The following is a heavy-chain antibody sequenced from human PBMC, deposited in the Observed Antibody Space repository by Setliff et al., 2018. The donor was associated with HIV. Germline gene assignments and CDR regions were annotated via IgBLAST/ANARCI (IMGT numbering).Heavy chain of an antibody. CDR2: INHILIT. V-gene: IGHV4-34*01. CDR1: GVSFSGYY. D-gene: IGHD6-13*01. CDR3: ARVVWMAAAGTIDYYYYGMDI. J-gene: IGHJ6*02. Sequence: PSYTLSLTCAVYGVSFSGYYWSWILHPPFKLLDFIFEINHILITNYSPSLNIRVTISLDTSKNQFSLKLRSVTAADTAVYYCARVVWMAAAGTIDYYYYGMDIWGQGARSPSP.